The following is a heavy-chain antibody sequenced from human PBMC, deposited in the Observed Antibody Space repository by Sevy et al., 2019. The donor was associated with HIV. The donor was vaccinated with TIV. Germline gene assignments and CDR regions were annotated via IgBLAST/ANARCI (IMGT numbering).Heavy chain of an antibody. J-gene: IGHJ6*02. CDR2: IMNGVNTI. D-gene: IGHD5-12*01. V-gene: IGHV3-48*02. CDR3: ANEEGYGYGMDV. Sequence: GGSLRLSCAASGFTFSHYSMNWVRQAPGKGLEWVSYIMNGVNTINQADSVKGRFSISRDNAKNSLYLQMNSLKDEETTEYYYANEEGYGYGMDVWSQGTTVTVSS. CDR1: GFTFSHYS.